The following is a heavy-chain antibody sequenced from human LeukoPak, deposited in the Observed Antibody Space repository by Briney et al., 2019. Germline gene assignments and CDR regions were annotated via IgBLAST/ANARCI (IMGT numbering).Heavy chain of an antibody. J-gene: IGHJ6*03. D-gene: IGHD2-2*01. Sequence: GGSLRLSWSASGFTFSSYSMNWVRQAPGKVLEWVSYISSSTSTIYYADSVKGRFTISRDNAKNSLYLQMHTLRAEDTAVYYCARLPVVPAAIIYYYYYHMDVWGKGTTVTVSS. CDR2: ISSSTSTI. CDR1: GFTFSSYS. CDR3: ARLPVVPAAIIYYYYYHMDV. V-gene: IGHV3-48*01.